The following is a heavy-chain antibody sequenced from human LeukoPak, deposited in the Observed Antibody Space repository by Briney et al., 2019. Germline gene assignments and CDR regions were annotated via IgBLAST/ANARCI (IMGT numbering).Heavy chain of an antibody. D-gene: IGHD3-22*01. J-gene: IGHJ4*02. CDR2: IYYSGST. V-gene: IGHV4-39*07. Sequence: SETLSLTCTVSGGSISSSSYYWGWIRQPPGKGLEWIGSIYYSGSTYYNPSLKSRVTISVDTSKNQFSLKLSSVTAADTAVYYCASTSSYYYDSSGYLQRAGFDYWGQGTLVTVSS. CDR1: GGSISSSSYY. CDR3: ASTSSYYYDSSGYLQRAGFDY.